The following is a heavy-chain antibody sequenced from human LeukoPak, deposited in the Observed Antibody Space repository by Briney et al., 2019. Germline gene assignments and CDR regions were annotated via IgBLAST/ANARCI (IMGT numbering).Heavy chain of an antibody. D-gene: IGHD5-18*01. V-gene: IGHV1-69*04. CDR3: ARPYSYGADY. J-gene: IGHJ4*02. Sequence: SVKVSCKASGGTFSSYAISWVRQAPGQGLEWMGRIIPILGIANYAQKFQGRVTMTRDTSTSTVYMELSSLRSEDTAVYYCARPYSYGADYWGQGTLVTVSS. CDR1: GGTFSSYA. CDR2: IIPILGIA.